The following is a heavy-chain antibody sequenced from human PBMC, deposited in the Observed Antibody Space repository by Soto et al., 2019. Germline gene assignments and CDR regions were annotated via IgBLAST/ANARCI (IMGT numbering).Heavy chain of an antibody. Sequence: GGSLRLSCAASGFTFSSYSMNWVRQAPGKGLEWVSYISGSSSTIYYADSVKGRFTISRDNAKNSLYLQMNSLRAEDTAVYYCARDPVHYGDHTGALDIWGQGTMVTVSS. CDR3: ARDPVHYGDHTGALDI. D-gene: IGHD4-17*01. V-gene: IGHV3-48*01. CDR2: ISGSSSTI. CDR1: GFTFSSYS. J-gene: IGHJ3*02.